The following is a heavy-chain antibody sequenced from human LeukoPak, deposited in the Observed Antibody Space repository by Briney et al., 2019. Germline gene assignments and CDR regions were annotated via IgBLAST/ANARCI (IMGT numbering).Heavy chain of an antibody. D-gene: IGHD6-6*01. J-gene: IGHJ5*02. CDR3: ARVYSSSSYNWFDP. CDR2: INHSGST. Sequence: SETLSLTCAVYGGSFSGYYWSWIRQPPGKGLEWIGEINHSGSTNYNPSLKSRVTISVDTSKNQFSLKLSSVTAADTAVYYCARVYSSSSYNWFDPWGQGTLSPSPQ. V-gene: IGHV4-34*01. CDR1: GGSFSGYY.